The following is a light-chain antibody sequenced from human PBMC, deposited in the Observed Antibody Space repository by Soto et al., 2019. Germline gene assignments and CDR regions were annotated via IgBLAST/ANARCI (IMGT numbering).Light chain of an antibody. J-gene: IGLJ1*01. CDR3: QSLGV. V-gene: IGLV1-40*01. Sequence: QSALTQPPSVSGAPGQRVTISCTGSSSNIGAGYDVHWYQQLPGTAPKLLIYGNSNRPSGVPDRFSGSKSGTSASLAITGLQAEDEADYYCQSLGVFGTGTKLTVL. CDR2: GNS. CDR1: SSNIGAGYD.